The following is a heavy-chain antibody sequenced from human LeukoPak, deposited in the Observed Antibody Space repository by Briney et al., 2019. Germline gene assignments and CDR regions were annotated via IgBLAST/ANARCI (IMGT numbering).Heavy chain of an antibody. CDR1: GGTFSSYA. J-gene: IGHJ3*02. V-gene: IGHV1-69*05. CDR2: IIPIFGTA. D-gene: IGHD2-2*01. Sequence: SVKVSCKASGGTFSSYAISWVRQAPGQGLEWMGGIIPIFGTANYAQKFQGRVTITTDESTSTAYMELSSLRSEDTAVYYCARLRVEGYCSSTSCYGVFDIWGQGTMVTVSS. CDR3: ARLRVEGYCSSTSCYGVFDI.